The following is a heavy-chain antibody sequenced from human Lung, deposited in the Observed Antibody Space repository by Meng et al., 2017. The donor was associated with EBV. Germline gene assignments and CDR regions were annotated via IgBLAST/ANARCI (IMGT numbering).Heavy chain of an antibody. V-gene: IGHV4-31*03. CDR1: GGSISSGGYY. Sequence: QGQWQESGPGLVKPSQTLSLTCTVSGGSISSGGYYWSWIRQHPGKGLEWIGYIYYSGSTYYNPSLKNRVTISVDTSKNQFSLKLSSVTAADTAVYFCARATVVVPSGIYWFDPWGQGTLVTVSS. J-gene: IGHJ5*02. CDR2: IYYSGST. CDR3: ARATVVVPSGIYWFDP. D-gene: IGHD6-13*01.